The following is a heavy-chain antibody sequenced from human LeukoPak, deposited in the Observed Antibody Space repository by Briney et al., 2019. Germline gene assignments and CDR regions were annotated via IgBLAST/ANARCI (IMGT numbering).Heavy chain of an antibody. D-gene: IGHD5-24*01. J-gene: IGHJ4*02. CDR2: ISSNSETK. V-gene: IGHV3-9*01. CDR3: AKPLEKTTTTVGGYFDY. Sequence: GGSLRLSGLASGFSFDDYAMHWVRQAQGKGPEWVSSISSNSETKGYADSVRGRFTIFRDNAKKSLYLMMNSLRPEDTAFYYCAKPLEKTTTTVGGYFDYWDQAMQVTVSS. CDR1: GFSFDDYA.